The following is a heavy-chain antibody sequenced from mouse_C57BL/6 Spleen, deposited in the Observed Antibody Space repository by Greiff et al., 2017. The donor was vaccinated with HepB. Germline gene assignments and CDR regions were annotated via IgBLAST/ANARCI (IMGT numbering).Heavy chain of an antibody. CDR3: ASRSGGYGSSYVFDY. J-gene: IGHJ2*01. Sequence: QVQLKQSGAELVKPGASVKISCKASGYAFSSYWMNWVKQRPGKGLEWIGQIYPGDGDTNYNGKFKGKATLTADKSSSTAYRQLSSLTSEDSAVYFCASRSGGYGSSYVFDYWGQGTTLTVSS. CDR1: GYAFSSYW. CDR2: IYPGDGDT. D-gene: IGHD1-1*01. V-gene: IGHV1-80*01.